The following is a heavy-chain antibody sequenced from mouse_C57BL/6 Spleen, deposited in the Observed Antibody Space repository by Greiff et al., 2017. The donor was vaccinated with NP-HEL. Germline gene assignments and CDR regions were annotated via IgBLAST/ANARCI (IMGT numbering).Heavy chain of an antibody. V-gene: IGHV1-74*01. D-gene: IGHD2-1*01. CDR1: GYTFTSYW. CDR3: AIYGNSLDY. CDR2: IHPSDSDT. J-gene: IGHJ2*01. Sequence: QVHVKQPGAELVKPGASEKVSCKASGYTFTSYWMHWVKQRPGQGLEWIGRIHPSDSDTNYNQKFKGKATLTVEKSSSTAYMQLSSLTSEDSAVYYCAIYGNSLDYWGQGTTLTVSS.